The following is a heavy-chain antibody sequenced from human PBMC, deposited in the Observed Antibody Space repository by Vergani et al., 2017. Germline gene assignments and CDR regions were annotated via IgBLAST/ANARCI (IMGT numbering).Heavy chain of an antibody. CDR2: IYDSRNN. CDR3: ARHLRQLAWNDVFDI. Sequence: QLQLQESGPRLVKPSETLSLTCSLSGMSISNNNYYWGWIRQPPGKGLEWIGSIYDSRNNNYSPSLKSRVSISGDTSKNQFSLNLTSVTAADTAVYYCARHLRQLAWNDVFDIWGHGTLVTVSS. V-gene: IGHV4-39*01. CDR1: GMSISNNNYY. D-gene: IGHD6-6*01. J-gene: IGHJ3*02.